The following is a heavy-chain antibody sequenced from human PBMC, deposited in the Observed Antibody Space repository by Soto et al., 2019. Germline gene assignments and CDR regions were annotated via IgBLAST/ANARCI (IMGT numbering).Heavy chain of an antibody. CDR2: ISYDGINK. J-gene: IGHJ3*02. V-gene: IGHV3-30-3*01. Sequence: GGSLRLSCAASGFTFSSYAMHWVRQAPDKGLEWVGVISYDGINKYYADSVKGRFTSSIDNSKNTLYLQMNSLRAEDTAVYYCARKRLTYYYDSSGPRGAFDIWGQGTMVTVSS. CDR3: ARKRLTYYYDSSGPRGAFDI. CDR1: GFTFSSYA. D-gene: IGHD3-22*01.